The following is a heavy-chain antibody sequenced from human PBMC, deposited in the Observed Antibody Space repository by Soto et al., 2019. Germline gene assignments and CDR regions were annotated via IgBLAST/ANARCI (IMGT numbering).Heavy chain of an antibody. CDR3: AKVDCRGGSCYSVSNCFDP. CDR2: MNPKDGNT. Sequence: QVQLVQSGAEVKKPGASVKVSCKASGYTFTSYDINWVRQAPGQGLDWMGWMNPKDGNTGYAQKIQGRVTMTRNTFISTADMELSSLTSEDTAQYYGAKVDCRGGSCYSVSNCFDPWGQGTLVTVS. V-gene: IGHV1-8*01. CDR1: GYTFTSYD. D-gene: IGHD2-15*01. J-gene: IGHJ5*02.